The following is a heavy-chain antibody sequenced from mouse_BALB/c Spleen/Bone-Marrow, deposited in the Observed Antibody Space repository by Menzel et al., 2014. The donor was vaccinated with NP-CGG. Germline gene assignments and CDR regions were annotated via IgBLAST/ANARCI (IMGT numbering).Heavy chain of an antibody. CDR2: IYPSTGYT. CDR1: GYTFTSDW. J-gene: IGHJ3*01. Sequence: VQLQESGAELAKPGASVKMSCKASGYTFTSDWMHWVKRRPGQGLEWIGYIYPSTGYTEYNQKFKDKVTLTADKSSSTAYMQLSSLTSEDSAVYYCARDDYAYWGQGTLVTVSA. V-gene: IGHV1-7*01. CDR3: ARDDYAY. D-gene: IGHD2-4*01.